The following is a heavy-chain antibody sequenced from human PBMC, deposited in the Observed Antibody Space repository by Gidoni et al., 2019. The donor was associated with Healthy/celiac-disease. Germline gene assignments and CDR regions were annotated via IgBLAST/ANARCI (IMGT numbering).Heavy chain of an antibody. D-gene: IGHD6-19*01. CDR1: GYTFTGHY. J-gene: IGHJ6*02. CDR3: AREGSSGWGDYYYGMDV. V-gene: IGHV1-2*04. Sequence: QVQLVQSGAAVKKPGASVKVSCKASGYTFTGHYLHWVRQAPGQGLEWMGWINPNSGGTNYAQKFQGWVTMTRDTSISTAYMELSRLRSDDTAVYYCAREGSSGWGDYYYGMDVWGQGTTVTVSS. CDR2: INPNSGGT.